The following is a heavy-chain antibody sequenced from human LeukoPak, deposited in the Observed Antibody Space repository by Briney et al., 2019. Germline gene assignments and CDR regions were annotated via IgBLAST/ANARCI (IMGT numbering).Heavy chain of an antibody. Sequence: ASVKVSCKASGYTFTSYDINWERQATGQGLEWMGWMNPNSGNTGYAQKFQGRVTMTRNTSITTAYMELSRLRSDDTAVYYCARGVAVAGIGGFDYWGQGTLVTVSS. CDR1: GYTFTSYD. CDR2: MNPNSGNT. CDR3: ARGVAVAGIGGFDY. D-gene: IGHD6-19*01. J-gene: IGHJ4*02. V-gene: IGHV1-8*01.